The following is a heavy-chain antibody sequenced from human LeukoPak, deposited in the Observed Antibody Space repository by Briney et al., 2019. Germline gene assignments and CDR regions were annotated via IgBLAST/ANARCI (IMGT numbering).Heavy chain of an antibody. Sequence: PSETLSLACTVSGGSISSYYWSWIRQPPGKGLEWIGYIYYSGSTNYNPSLKSRVTTSVDTSKNQFSLKLSSVTAADTAVYYCARAERFRGYYGSGSHDYWGQGTLVTVSS. CDR1: GGSISSYY. J-gene: IGHJ4*02. CDR2: IYYSGST. CDR3: ARAERFRGYYGSGSHDY. V-gene: IGHV4-59*01. D-gene: IGHD3-10*01.